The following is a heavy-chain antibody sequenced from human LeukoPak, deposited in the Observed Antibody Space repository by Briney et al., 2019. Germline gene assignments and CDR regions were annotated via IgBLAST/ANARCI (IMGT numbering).Heavy chain of an antibody. D-gene: IGHD6-13*01. CDR1: GDSISSNNYY. CDR2: IYYSGST. V-gene: IGHV4-39*07. Sequence: SETLSLTCTVSGDSISSNNYYWGWIRQPPGKGLEWIGSIYYSGSTYYNPSLKSRVTISVDTSKNQFSLKLSSVTAADTAVYYCARDTYSSSWYLYPNDYWGQGTLVTVSS. J-gene: IGHJ4*02. CDR3: ARDTYSSSWYLYPNDY.